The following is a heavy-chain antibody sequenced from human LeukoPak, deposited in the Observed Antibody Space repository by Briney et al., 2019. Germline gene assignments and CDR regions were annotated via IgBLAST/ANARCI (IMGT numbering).Heavy chain of an antibody. D-gene: IGHD6-13*01. CDR1: GYSISSGYY. CDR2: IYHSGST. J-gene: IGHJ5*02. Sequence: SETLSLTCAVSGYSISSGYYWGWIRQPPGKGLEWIGSIYHSGSTYYNPSLKSRVTMSIDTSKNQFSLKLNSVTAADTAVYYCARDRSSSYTRDWFDPWGQGALVTVSS. CDR3: ARDRSSSYTRDWFDP. V-gene: IGHV4-38-2*02.